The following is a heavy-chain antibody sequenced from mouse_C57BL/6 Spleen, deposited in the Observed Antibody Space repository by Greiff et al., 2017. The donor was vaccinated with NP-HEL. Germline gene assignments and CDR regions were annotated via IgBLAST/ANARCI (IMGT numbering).Heavy chain of an antibody. J-gene: IGHJ2*01. V-gene: IGHV1-26*01. CDR2: INPNNGGT. CDR3: ARGYYSNFYFDY. CDR1: GYTFTDYY. D-gene: IGHD2-5*01. Sequence: EVQLQQSGPELVKPGASVKISCKASGYTFTDYYMNWVKQSHGKSLEWIGDINPNNGGTSYNQKFKGKATLTVDKSSRTAYMELRSLTSEDSAVYYCARGYYSNFYFDYWGQGTTLTVSS.